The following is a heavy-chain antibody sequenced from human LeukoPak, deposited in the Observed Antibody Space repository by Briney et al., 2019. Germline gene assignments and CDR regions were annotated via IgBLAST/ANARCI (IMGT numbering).Heavy chain of an antibody. CDR3: ARGGSITMVRGGKNWFDP. D-gene: IGHD3-10*01. Sequence: PGGSLRLSCAATGFTFSNYSMNWVRQAPGKGLEWVSSISGSGSYIYYADSVKGRFTISRDNAKNSLYLQMNSLRAEDTAVYYCARGGSITMVRGGKNWFDPWGQGTLVTVSS. V-gene: IGHV3-21*01. CDR1: GFTFSNYS. J-gene: IGHJ5*02. CDR2: ISGSGSYI.